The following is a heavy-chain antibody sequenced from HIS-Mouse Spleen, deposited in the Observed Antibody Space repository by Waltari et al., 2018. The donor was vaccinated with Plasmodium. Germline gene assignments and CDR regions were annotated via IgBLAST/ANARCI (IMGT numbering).Heavy chain of an antibody. CDR3: ARGRGACFDY. D-gene: IGHD3-16*01. CDR1: GGHTRRSGYY. J-gene: IGHJ4*02. V-gene: IGHV4-39*07. Sequence: QLQLQESGPGLVKPSETLSRTCTVSGGHTRRSGYYGGWIRQPPGKGLEWIGSIYFSGSTYYNPSLKSRVTISVDTSKNQFSLKLSSVTAADTAVYYCARGRGACFDYWGQGTLVTVSS. CDR2: IYFSGST.